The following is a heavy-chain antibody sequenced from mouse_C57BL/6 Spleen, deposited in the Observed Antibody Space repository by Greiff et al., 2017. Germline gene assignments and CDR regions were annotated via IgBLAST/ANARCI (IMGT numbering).Heavy chain of an antibody. D-gene: IGHD2-3*01. CDR2: INPNNGGT. V-gene: IGHV1-26*01. CDR3: ARGDGHFDY. Sequence: EVQLQQSGPELVKPGASVKISCKASGYTFTDYYMNWVKQSHGKSLEWIGDINPNNGGTSYNQKFKGKATLTVDKYSSTAYMELRSLTSEDSAVYYCARGDGHFDYWGQGTTLTVSS. CDR1: GYTFTDYY. J-gene: IGHJ2*01.